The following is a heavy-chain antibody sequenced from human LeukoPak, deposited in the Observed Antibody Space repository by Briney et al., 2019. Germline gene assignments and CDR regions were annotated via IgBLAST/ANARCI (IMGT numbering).Heavy chain of an antibody. CDR2: IKQDGSEK. CDR3: ARERYYYYMDV. V-gene: IGHV3-7*01. CDR1: GFTFSSYW. Sequence: GGSLRLSCAASGFTFSSYWMTWVRQAPGKGLEWVANIKQDGSEKFYVDSVKGRFTISRDNAKNSLYLQMNSLKADDTAVYYCARERYYYYMDVWGKGTTVTISS. J-gene: IGHJ6*03.